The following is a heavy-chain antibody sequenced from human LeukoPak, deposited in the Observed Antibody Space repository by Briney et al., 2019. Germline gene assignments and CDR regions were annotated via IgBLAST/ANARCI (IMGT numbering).Heavy chain of an antibody. CDR2: ISASGNT. D-gene: IGHD1-26*01. CDR3: ARLTGGGSYWGYFDY. Sequence: PSETLSLTCTVSGASIPSSYYWSWIRQPPGKGLECIGYISASGNTNYNPSLKSRVTISVDTSKSQFSLNLSSVTAADTAIYYCARLTGGGSYWGYFDYRGQGNLVTVSS. CDR1: GASIPSSYY. V-gene: IGHV4-4*09. J-gene: IGHJ4*01.